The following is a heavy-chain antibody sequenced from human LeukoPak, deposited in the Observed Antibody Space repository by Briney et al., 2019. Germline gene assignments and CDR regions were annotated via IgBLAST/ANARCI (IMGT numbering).Heavy chain of an antibody. D-gene: IGHD3-10*01. Sequence: GGSLRLSCAASGFTFSDYYMHWVRQAPGKGLLWISLINGDGSRTGYADSVKGRFTISRDNAKNILYLQMNSLGAEDTAVYYRSRGTYPYSSDTWGQGALVTVSS. CDR2: INGDGSRT. J-gene: IGHJ5*02. CDR1: GFTFSDYY. CDR3: SRGTYPYSSDT. V-gene: IGHV3-74*01.